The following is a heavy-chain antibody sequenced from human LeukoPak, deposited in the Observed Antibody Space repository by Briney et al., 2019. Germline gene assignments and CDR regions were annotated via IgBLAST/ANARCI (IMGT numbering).Heavy chain of an antibody. CDR3: ARQTGSGLFSLP. CDR1: GDSISSSNCY. D-gene: IGHD3-10*01. J-gene: IGHJ4*02. V-gene: IGHV4-39*01. CDR2: IYFSGGT. Sequence: SETLSLPCTVSGDSISSSNCYWGWIRQPPGKGLEWIGSIYFSGGTYYNASLKSRVTISVDTSKNQFSLKLSSVTAADTAVYYCARQTGSGLFSLPGGQGTLVTVSS.